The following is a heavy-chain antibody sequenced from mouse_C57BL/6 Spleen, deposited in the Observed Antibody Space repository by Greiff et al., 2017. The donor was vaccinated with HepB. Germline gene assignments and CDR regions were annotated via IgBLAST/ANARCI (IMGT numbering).Heavy chain of an antibody. CDR2: IYPGSGST. V-gene: IGHV1-55*01. Sequence: VKLQQPGAELVKPGASVKMSCKASGYTFTSYWITWVKQRPGQGLEWIGDIYPGSGSTNYNEKFKSKATLTVDTSSSTAYMQLSSLTSEDSAVYYCASLDSSGPAWFAYWGQGTLVTVSA. D-gene: IGHD3-2*02. CDR1: GYTFTSYW. CDR3: ASLDSSGPAWFAY. J-gene: IGHJ3*01.